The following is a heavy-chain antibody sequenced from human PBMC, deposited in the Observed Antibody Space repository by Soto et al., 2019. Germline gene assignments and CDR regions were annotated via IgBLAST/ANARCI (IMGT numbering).Heavy chain of an antibody. D-gene: IGHD3-10*01. Sequence: PGGSLRLSCATPGFTFNTYPMTCVLHAPGKGLEWVASISSTAGRTSSYADSVKGRFAIGRDFSDNSVYLEMNNLRADDTAVYFCAKGVLSFHYGMEVWGQGATVTVSS. J-gene: IGHJ6*02. CDR2: ISSTAGRTS. CDR3: AKGVLSFHYGMEV. CDR1: GFTFNTYP. V-gene: IGHV3-23*01.